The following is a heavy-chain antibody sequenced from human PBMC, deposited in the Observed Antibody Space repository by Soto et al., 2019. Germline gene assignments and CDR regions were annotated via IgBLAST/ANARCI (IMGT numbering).Heavy chain of an antibody. CDR1: GYTFTSYA. Sequence: QVQLVQSGAEVKKPGASVKVSCKASGYTFTSYAISWVRQAPGQGLEWMGWINAGNGNTKYSQKLQGRVTMTRDTSTSTAYMELSSLRSEDTAVYYCVIAPGHYFGDLWGRGTLVTVSS. CDR3: VIAPGHYFGDL. D-gene: IGHD1-26*01. CDR2: INAGNGNT. V-gene: IGHV1-3*01. J-gene: IGHJ2*01.